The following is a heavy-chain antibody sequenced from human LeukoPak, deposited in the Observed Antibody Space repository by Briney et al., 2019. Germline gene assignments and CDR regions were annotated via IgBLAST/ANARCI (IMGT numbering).Heavy chain of an antibody. D-gene: IGHD3-10*01. CDR3: PLWFGDLSHINYFDY. V-gene: IGHV3-23*01. J-gene: IGHJ4*02. CDR1: GFIFSSYA. Sequence: PGGSLRLSCAASGFIFSSYAMSWVCQAPGKGLEWVSTISGGDRSTYYSDSVKGRFTISRDNSKNTLYLQMNSLRPEDTAVYYCPLWFGDLSHINYFDYWGQGTLVTVSS. CDR2: ISGGDRST.